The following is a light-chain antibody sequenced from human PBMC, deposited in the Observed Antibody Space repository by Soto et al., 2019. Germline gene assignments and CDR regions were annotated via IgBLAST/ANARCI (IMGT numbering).Light chain of an antibody. Sequence: EIVLTQSPGTLSLSPGERATLSCRASQSVSSSYFAWYLQKPGQAPRLLIYGASSRATGVPDRFSGSGSGTDFTLTISRLEPEDFAVYYCQQYASSPRTFGRGTKVEIK. CDR1: QSVSSSY. V-gene: IGKV3-20*01. J-gene: IGKJ1*01. CDR3: QQYASSPRT. CDR2: GAS.